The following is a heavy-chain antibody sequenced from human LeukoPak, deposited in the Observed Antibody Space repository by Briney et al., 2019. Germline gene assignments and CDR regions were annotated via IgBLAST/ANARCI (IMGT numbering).Heavy chain of an antibody. CDR3: TRRGLYSSNEIDY. J-gene: IGHJ4*02. Sequence: GGSLRLSCAASGFTFSGSAMHWVRQASGKGLEWVGRIRSKANSYATAYAASVKGRFTISRDDSKNTAYLQMNSLKTEDTAVYYCTRRGLYSSNEIDYWGQGTLVTVSS. CDR1: GFTFSGSA. D-gene: IGHD6-13*01. V-gene: IGHV3-73*01. CDR2: IRSKANSYAT.